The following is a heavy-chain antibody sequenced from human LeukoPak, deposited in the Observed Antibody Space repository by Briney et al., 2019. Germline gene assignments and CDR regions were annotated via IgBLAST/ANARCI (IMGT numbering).Heavy chain of an antibody. J-gene: IGHJ4*02. V-gene: IGHV3-30*15. CDR3: ASHSNSWTSLAY. Sequence: GGSLRLSCAASGFSFSGSSMHWVRQAPGKGLEWVAVMSNDGSLQYYADSLEGRFIISRDNSKNTLYLQMSSLRAEDTAMYYCASHSNSWTSLAYWGQGTLVTVSS. D-gene: IGHD6-13*01. CDR1: GFSFSGSS. CDR2: MSNDGSLQ.